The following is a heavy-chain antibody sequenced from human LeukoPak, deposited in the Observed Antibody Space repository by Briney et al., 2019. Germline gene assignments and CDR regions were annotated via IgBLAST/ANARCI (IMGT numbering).Heavy chain of an antibody. D-gene: IGHD3-22*01. CDR3: ARGLYTYYDSSGSLAFDY. J-gene: IGHJ4*02. V-gene: IGHV4-38-2*02. CDR1: GYSISSGYY. CDR2: IYYSGNT. Sequence: PETLSLTCTVSGYSISSGYYWGWIRQPPGKGLEWIGTIYYSGNTYHNPSLKSRVSISVDTSNNQFSLKLESVTAADTAVHYCARGLYTYYDSSGSLAFDYWGQGTLVTVSS.